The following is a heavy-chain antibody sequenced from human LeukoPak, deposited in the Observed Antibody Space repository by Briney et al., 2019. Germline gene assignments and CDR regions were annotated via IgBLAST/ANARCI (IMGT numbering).Heavy chain of an antibody. CDR3: TRGPIHLWLYDGIDV. J-gene: IGHJ6*02. CDR2: IRSKAYRGTT. CDR1: GFTFRDHA. V-gene: IGHV3-49*04. D-gene: IGHD5-18*01. Sequence: GGSLRLSCTASGFTFRDHAMGWVRQAPGKGLEWVGFIRSKAYRGTTEYAASVKGRFTISRDDSTSIAYLQMNSLEAEDTALYYCTRGPIHLWLYDGIDVWGQGTTVIVSS.